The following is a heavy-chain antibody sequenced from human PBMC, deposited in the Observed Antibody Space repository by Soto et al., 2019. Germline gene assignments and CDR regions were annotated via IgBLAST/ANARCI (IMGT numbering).Heavy chain of an antibody. D-gene: IGHD3-16*01. V-gene: IGHV4-34*01. CDR3: ARGRDDDYVYFAY. CDR1: GGSFSDYY. Sequence: PSESLSLTCAVHGGSFSDYYWGWIRQPPGKGLEWIGEINHSGSTNYNPSLKSRVTISVDTSKNQFFLKLSSVTAADTAVYYCARGRDDDYVYFAYWGRGTLVTVSS. J-gene: IGHJ4*02. CDR2: INHSGST.